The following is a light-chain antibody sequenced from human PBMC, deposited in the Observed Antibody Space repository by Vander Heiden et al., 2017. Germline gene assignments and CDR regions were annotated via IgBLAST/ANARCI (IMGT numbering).Light chain of an antibody. CDR2: DVT. CDR1: SSDVGAYNH. J-gene: IGLJ1*01. V-gene: IGLV2-14*01. Sequence: QSAPTQPAPVSGSPGQSITISCTGTSSDVGAYNHVSWYQQHPGKVPKLMIYDVTIRPSGISNRFSGSKSGNTASLTISGLQAEDEADYYCTSFTTSSTHVFGTGTKVTVL. CDR3: TSFTTSSTHV.